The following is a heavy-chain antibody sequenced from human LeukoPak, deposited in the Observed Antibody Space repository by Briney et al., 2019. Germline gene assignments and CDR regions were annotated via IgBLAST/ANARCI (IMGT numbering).Heavy chain of an antibody. CDR1: DGSISSSNW. Sequence: KSSGTLSLTCAVSDGSISSSNWWSWVRQPPGKGLEWIGEIFHVGSTNYNPSLKSRLTISVDKSKNQFSLKLSSVTAADTAVYYCASSSIVVDRGRFQHWGQGTLVTVSS. CDR3: ASSSIVVDRGRFQH. D-gene: IGHD2-21*01. J-gene: IGHJ1*01. CDR2: IFHVGST. V-gene: IGHV4-4*02.